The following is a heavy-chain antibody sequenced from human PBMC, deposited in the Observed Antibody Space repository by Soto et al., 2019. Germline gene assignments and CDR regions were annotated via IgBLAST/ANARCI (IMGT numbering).Heavy chain of an antibody. CDR3: ARHGSGWDY. D-gene: IGHD6-19*01. V-gene: IGHV1-3*05. CDR1: GYTFTSYA. CDR2: INAGNGNT. Sequence: QVQLVQSGAEEKKPGASVKVSCKASGYTFTSYAMHWVRQAPGQRLEWMGWINAGNGNTKYSQKSQRSVTLXRDTSASTAYMELSSLRSEDTAVYYCARHGSGWDYWGQGTLVTVSP. J-gene: IGHJ4*02.